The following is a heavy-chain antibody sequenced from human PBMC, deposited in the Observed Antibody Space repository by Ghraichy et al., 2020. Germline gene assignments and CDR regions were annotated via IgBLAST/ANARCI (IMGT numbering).Heavy chain of an antibody. CDR3: ASGYRDYVWGSYRLDYYYYYGMDV. J-gene: IGHJ6*02. Sequence: SETLSLTCTVSGGSISSYYWSWIRQPPGKGLEWIGYIYYSGSTNYNPSLKSRVTISVDTSKNQFSLKLSSVTAADTAVYYCASGYRDYVWGSYRLDYYYYYGMDVWGQGTTVTVSS. D-gene: IGHD3-16*02. V-gene: IGHV4-59*01. CDR1: GGSISSYY. CDR2: IYYSGST.